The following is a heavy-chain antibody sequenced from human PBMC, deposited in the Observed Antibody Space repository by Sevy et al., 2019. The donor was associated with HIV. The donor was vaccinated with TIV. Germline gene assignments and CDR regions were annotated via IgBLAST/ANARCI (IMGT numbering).Heavy chain of an antibody. CDR3: ARVRKTYYDFWSGYYEGGFDC. CDR1: GFTFSDHY. D-gene: IGHD3-3*01. Sequence: GGSLRLSCAASGFTFSDHYMSWIGQAPGEGLEWLSYISSSGASTDYADSVKGRFTISRDNAKNSLFLQMNSLRVEDAAVYYCARVRKTYYDFWSGYYEGGFDCWGQGTLVTVSS. V-gene: IGHV3-11*01. CDR2: ISSSGAST. J-gene: IGHJ4*02.